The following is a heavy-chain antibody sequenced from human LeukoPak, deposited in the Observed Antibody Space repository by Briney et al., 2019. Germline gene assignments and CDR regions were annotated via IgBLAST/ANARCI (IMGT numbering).Heavy chain of an antibody. CDR1: GYTFTGYY. J-gene: IGHJ3*02. D-gene: IGHD2-2*01. CDR2: INPNSGDT. Sequence: ASVKVSCKASGYTFTGYYMHWVRQAPGQGLEWMGWINPNSGDTYYPQNFQGRVIMARDTSISTAYMVLNRLTSDDTAVYFCARDRTDSYAFDAFEIWGQGTLVTVSS. CDR3: ARDRTDSYAFDAFEI. V-gene: IGHV1-2*02.